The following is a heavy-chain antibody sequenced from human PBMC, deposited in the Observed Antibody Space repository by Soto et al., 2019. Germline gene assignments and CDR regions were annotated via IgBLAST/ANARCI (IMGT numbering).Heavy chain of an antibody. D-gene: IGHD3-10*01. J-gene: IGHJ4*02. V-gene: IGHV1-69*01. Sequence: QVQLVQSGAEVKKPGSSVKVSCKASGGTFRSYAISWVRQAPGQGLEWMAEIIPMFSTAGYAQKFQGRVTITADESTSTAYMELRSLRSEDTAVYYCAIGSKSPSDYFDYWGQGTLVTASS. CDR1: GGTFRSYA. CDR2: IIPMFSTA. CDR3: AIGSKSPSDYFDY.